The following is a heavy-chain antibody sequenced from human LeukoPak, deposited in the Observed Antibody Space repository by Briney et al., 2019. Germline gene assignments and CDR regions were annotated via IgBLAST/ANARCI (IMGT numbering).Heavy chain of an antibody. Sequence: SETLSLTCTVSGGSISSSSYYWGWIRQHPGKGLEWIGSIYYSGSTYYNPSLKSRVTISSDTSKNHFSLQLSSVTAADTAVYSCARDSPGGYYDSSGYHYGGGFDYWGQGTLVTVSS. CDR1: GGSISSSSYY. D-gene: IGHD3-22*01. CDR3: ARDSPGGYYDSSGYHYGGGFDY. CDR2: IYYSGST. J-gene: IGHJ4*02. V-gene: IGHV4-31*03.